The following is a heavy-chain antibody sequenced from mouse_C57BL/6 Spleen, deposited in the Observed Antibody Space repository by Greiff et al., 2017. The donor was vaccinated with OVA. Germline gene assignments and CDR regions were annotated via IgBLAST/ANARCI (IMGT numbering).Heavy chain of an antibody. D-gene: IGHD4-1*01. CDR1: GYTFTSYW. J-gene: IGHJ4*01. V-gene: IGHV1-59*01. Sequence: QVQLQQPGAELVRPGTSVKLSCKASGYTFTSYWMHWVKQRPGQGLEWIGVIDPSDSYTNYNQKFKGKATLTVDTSSSTAYMQLSSLTSEDSAVYDCARRPSGTGYAMDYWGQGTSVTVSS. CDR3: ARRPSGTGYAMDY. CDR2: IDPSDSYT.